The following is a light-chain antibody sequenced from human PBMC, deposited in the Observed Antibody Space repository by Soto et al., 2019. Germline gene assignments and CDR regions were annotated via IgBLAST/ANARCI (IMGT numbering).Light chain of an antibody. V-gene: IGLV2-11*01. CDR3: CSYAGSYSYV. J-gene: IGLJ1*01. Sequence: QSALTQPRPVSGSPGQSVTISCTGTRSDVGSYDYVSWHQQYPGKAPKLMIYDVSKRPSGVPDRFSGSKSGNTASLTISGLQAEDEADYYCCSYAGSYSYVFGTGTKLTVL. CDR2: DVS. CDR1: RSDVGSYDY.